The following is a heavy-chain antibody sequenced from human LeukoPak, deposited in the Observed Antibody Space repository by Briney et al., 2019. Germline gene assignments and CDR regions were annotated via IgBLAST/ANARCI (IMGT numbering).Heavy chain of an antibody. D-gene: IGHD3-22*01. Sequence: SETLSLTCTVSGGSISSYYWSWIRQPPGKGLEWIGYIYYSGSTYYNPSLKSRVTISVDTSENQFSLKLSSVTAADTAVYYCARGQHSSGSYWGQGTLVTVSS. V-gene: IGHV4-59*12. CDR3: ARGQHSSGSY. CDR2: IYYSGST. J-gene: IGHJ4*02. CDR1: GGSISSYY.